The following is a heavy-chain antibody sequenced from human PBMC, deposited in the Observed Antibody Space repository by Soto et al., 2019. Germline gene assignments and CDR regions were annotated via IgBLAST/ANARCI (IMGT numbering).Heavy chain of an antibody. D-gene: IGHD2-15*01. CDR1: GGTFSSYT. J-gene: IGHJ4*02. CDR3: ARAACSGRSCSPQLDY. V-gene: IGHV1-69*02. Sequence: QVQLVQSGAEVKKPGSSVKVSCKASGGTFSSYTISWVRQAPGQGLEWMGSFIPILGIGNYAQKFEGRVTITTHKSTRTAYMELSSLRSEDTAVYYCARAACSGRSCSPQLDYWGQGTLVTVSS. CDR2: FIPILGIG.